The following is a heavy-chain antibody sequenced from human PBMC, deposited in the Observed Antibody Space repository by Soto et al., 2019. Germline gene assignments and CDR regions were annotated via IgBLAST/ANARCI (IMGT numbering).Heavy chain of an antibody. V-gene: IGHV1-58*01. CDR1: GFTFTSSA. J-gene: IGHJ4*02. CDR2: IVVGSGNT. CDR3: AAGYSSSWGLDY. D-gene: IGHD6-13*01. Sequence: ASVEVSCKXSGFTFTSSAVQWVRQARGQRLEWIGWIVVGSGNTNYAQKFQERVTITRDMSTSTAYMELSSLRSEDTAVYYCAAGYSSSWGLDYWGQGTLVTVSS.